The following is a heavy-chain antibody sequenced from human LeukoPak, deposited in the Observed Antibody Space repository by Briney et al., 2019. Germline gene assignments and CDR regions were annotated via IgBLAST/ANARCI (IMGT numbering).Heavy chain of an antibody. J-gene: IGHJ6*02. CDR3: ARDPGDYDYYGMEV. Sequence: SETLSLTCTVSGGSISSYYWSWIRHPPGKGLEWIGYIYYSGSTNYNPSLKSRVTISVDTSKNQFSLKLSSVTAADTAVYYCARDPGDYDYYGMEVWGQGTTVTVSS. V-gene: IGHV4-59*01. CDR1: GGSISSYY. CDR2: IYYSGST. D-gene: IGHD4-17*01.